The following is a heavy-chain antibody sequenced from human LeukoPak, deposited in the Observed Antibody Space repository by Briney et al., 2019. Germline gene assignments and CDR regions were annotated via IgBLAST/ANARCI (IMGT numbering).Heavy chain of an antibody. V-gene: IGHV4-4*07. D-gene: IGHD2-2*01. CDR1: GGSISSYY. CDR3: ARDELVPAANYMDV. CDR2: IYTSGST. Sequence: SETLSLTCTVSGGSISSYYWSWIRQPAGKGLEWIGRIYTSGSTNYNPSLKSRVTMSVDTSKNQFSLKLSSVTAADTAVYYCARDELVPAANYMDVWGKGTTVTVSS. J-gene: IGHJ6*03.